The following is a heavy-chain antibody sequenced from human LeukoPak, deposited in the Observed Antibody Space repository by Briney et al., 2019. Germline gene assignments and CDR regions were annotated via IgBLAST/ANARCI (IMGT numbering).Heavy chain of an antibody. CDR1: GGSISSSSYY. CDR2: IYYSGST. Sequence: PSETQSLTCTVSGGSISSSSYYWGWIRQPPGKGLEWIGSIYYSGSTYYNLSLKSRVTISVDTSKNQFSLKLSSVTAADTAVYYCARREQEFFDYWGQGTLVTVSS. CDR3: ARREQEFFDY. J-gene: IGHJ4*02. D-gene: IGHD1/OR15-1a*01. V-gene: IGHV4-39*01.